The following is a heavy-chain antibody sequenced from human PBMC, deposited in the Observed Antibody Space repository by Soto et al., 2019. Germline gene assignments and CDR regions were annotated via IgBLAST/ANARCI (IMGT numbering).Heavy chain of an antibody. J-gene: IGHJ6*02. CDR1: GGSISSGGYY. CDR2: IYYSGST. V-gene: IGHV4-30-4*08. CDR3: AREVVARSGSVRSYGMDV. Sequence: PSETLSLTCTVSGGSISSGGYYWSWIRQHPGKGLEWIGYIYYSGSTYYNPSLKSRVTISVDTSKNQFSLKLSSVTAADTAVYYCAREVVARSGSVRSYGMDVWGQGTTVTVSS. D-gene: IGHD3-3*01.